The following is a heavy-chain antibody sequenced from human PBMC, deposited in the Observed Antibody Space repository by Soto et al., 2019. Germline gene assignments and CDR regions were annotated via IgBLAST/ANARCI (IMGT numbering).Heavy chain of an antibody. D-gene: IGHD6-13*01. J-gene: IGHJ6*02. CDR2: INPYGGAA. V-gene: IGHV1-46*01. CDR3: ARGRKQPSPEGGVDV. Sequence: ASVKVSCKASGYTFTSTWMHWVRQAPGQGLEWMGIINPYGGAATYAEKFQGRVTMTRDTSTATDYMELSSLRSEDTAMFYCARGRKQPSPEGGVDVWGQGTTVTVSS. CDR1: GYTFTSTW.